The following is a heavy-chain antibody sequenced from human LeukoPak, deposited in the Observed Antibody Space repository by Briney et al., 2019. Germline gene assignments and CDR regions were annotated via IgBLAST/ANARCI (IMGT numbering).Heavy chain of an antibody. Sequence: GGSLRLSCAASGFTFSSYWMHWVRQAPGKGLVWVSRINSDGSSTSYADSVRGRFSISRDNAKNTLYLQMNSLRAEDTAVYYCARFQYCSSTSCYWSWDNAFDIWGQGTMVTVSS. D-gene: IGHD2-2*01. CDR3: ARFQYCSSTSCYWSWDNAFDI. J-gene: IGHJ3*02. V-gene: IGHV3-74*01. CDR2: INSDGSST. CDR1: GFTFSSYW.